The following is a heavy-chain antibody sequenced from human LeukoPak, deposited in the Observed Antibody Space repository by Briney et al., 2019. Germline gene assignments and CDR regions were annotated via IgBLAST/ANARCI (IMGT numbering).Heavy chain of an antibody. Sequence: ASVKVSCKTSGYTFTGYYMHWVRQAPGQGLEWMGWINPNSGGTNYAQKFQGRVTMTRDTSISTAYMELSRLRSDDTAVYYCASFGSGSPYPFDYWGQGTLVTVSS. V-gene: IGHV1-2*02. J-gene: IGHJ4*02. CDR1: GYTFTGYY. CDR3: ASFGSGSPYPFDY. D-gene: IGHD3-10*01. CDR2: INPNSGGT.